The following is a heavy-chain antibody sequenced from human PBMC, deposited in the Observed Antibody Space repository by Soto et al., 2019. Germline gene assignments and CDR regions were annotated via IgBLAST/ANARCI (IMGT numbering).Heavy chain of an antibody. D-gene: IGHD5-12*01. J-gene: IGHJ2*01. V-gene: IGHV1-69*12. CDR3: ARGNHRWLQLWYFDP. Sequence: QVQLVQSGAEVKKPGPSVTVSCKASGGTFSSYTISWVRQAPGQGLEWMGGIIPIFGTANYAQKFQGRVTITADESTRTAYMEMSSLRSEDTAVYYCARGNHRWLQLWYFDPWGRGTLVTVSS. CDR2: IIPIFGTA. CDR1: GGTFSSYT.